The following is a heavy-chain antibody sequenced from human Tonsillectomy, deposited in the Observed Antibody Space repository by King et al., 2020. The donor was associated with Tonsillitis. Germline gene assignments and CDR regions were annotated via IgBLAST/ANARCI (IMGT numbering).Heavy chain of an antibody. Sequence: VQLVESGAEVKKPGSSVKVSCTASGGTFSSYAISWVRQAPGQGLEWMGGIIPIFGTANYAQKFQGRVTITADKSTSTAYMELSSLRSEDTAVYYCARAQSIVVVPAAIIENYYYYYMDVWGKGTTVTVSS. CDR2: IIPIFGTA. J-gene: IGHJ6*03. CDR1: GGTFSSYA. CDR3: ARAQSIVVVPAAIIENYYYYYMDV. V-gene: IGHV1-69*06. D-gene: IGHD2-2*02.